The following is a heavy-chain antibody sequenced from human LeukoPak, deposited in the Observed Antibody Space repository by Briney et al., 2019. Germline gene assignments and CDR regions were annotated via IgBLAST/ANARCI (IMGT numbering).Heavy chain of an antibody. CDR2: INPNSGGT. CDR1: GYTFTGYY. Sequence: ASVKVSCKASGYTFTGYYMHWVRQAPGQGLEWMGWINPNSGGTNYAQKFQGRVTMTRDTSISAAYMELSRLRSDDTAVYYCAKVPTYSYYMDVWGKGTTVTVSS. J-gene: IGHJ6*03. D-gene: IGHD2-21*01. CDR3: AKVPTYSYYMDV. V-gene: IGHV1-2*02.